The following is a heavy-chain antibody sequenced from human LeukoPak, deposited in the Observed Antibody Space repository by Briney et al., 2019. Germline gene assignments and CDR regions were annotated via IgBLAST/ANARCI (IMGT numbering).Heavy chain of an antibody. CDR2: INPNSGGT. CDR1: GYTFTGYY. Sequence: ASVKVSCKASGYTFTGYYMHWVLQAPGQGLEWMGWINPNSGGTNYAQKFQGRVTMTRDTSISTAYMELSRLRSDDTAVYYCARGSSGWGNWFDPWGQGTLVTVSS. D-gene: IGHD6-19*01. J-gene: IGHJ5*02. CDR3: ARGSSGWGNWFDP. V-gene: IGHV1-2*02.